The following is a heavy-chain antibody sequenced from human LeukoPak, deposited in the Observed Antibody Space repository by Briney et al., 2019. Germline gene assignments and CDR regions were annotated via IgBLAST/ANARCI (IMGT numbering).Heavy chain of an antibody. V-gene: IGHV3-20*04. Sequence: GGSLRLSCTASGFAFDEHGTSWVRQVPGKGLEWVSGINWSGGSTGYADPLRGRFTISRDNAKNSLYLQMDSLRAEDTALYYCARAPITSPFYFDYWGQGTLVTVSS. CDR1: GFAFDEHG. CDR3: ARAPITSPFYFDY. D-gene: IGHD2-2*01. CDR2: INWSGGST. J-gene: IGHJ4*02.